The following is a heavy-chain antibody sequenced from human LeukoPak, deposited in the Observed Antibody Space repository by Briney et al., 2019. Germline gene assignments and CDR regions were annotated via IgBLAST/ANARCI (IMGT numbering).Heavy chain of an antibody. Sequence: GGSLRLSCAASGFTFSSYGMSWVRQAPGKGLEWVSAISGSGGSTYYADSVKGRFTISRDNSKNTLYLQMNSLRAEDTAVYYCALAVGYCSSTSCDDYWGQGTLVTVPS. CDR3: ALAVGYCSSTSCDDY. CDR1: GFTFSSYG. J-gene: IGHJ4*02. CDR2: ISGSGGST. V-gene: IGHV3-23*01. D-gene: IGHD2-2*01.